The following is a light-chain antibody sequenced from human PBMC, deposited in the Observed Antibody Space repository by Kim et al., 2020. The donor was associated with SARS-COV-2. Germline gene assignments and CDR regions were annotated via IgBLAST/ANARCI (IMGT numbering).Light chain of an antibody. V-gene: IGLV3-19*01. CDR3: SSRDSSGDHVV. CDR2: GKY. CDR1: SLRKCY. Sequence: SSALTQAPAVSVALGQTVRITCQGDSLRKCYATWYQQRPGQAPTLVLYGKYDRPSGIPDRFSGSASGNTASLTITGAQAEDEGDYYCSSRDSSGDHVVFGGGTQLTVL. J-gene: IGLJ3*02.